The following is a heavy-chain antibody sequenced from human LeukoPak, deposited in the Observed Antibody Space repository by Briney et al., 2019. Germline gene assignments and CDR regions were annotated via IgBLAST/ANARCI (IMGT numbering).Heavy chain of an antibody. J-gene: IGHJ4*02. CDR2: MKQDGSET. D-gene: IGHD2-8*01. V-gene: IGHV3-7*04. CDR3: ARDRGVCFDY. Sequence: PGGSLRLSCEASGFTFLSYWMAWVRQAPGKGLEWVANMKQDGSETHYVDSVKGRFTISRDNARNSLYLQMNSLRAEDTAVYYCARDRGVCFDYWGQGTLVTVSS. CDR1: GFTFLSYW.